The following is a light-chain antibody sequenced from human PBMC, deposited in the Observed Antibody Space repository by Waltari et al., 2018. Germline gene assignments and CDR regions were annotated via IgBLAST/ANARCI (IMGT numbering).Light chain of an antibody. V-gene: IGLV2-8*01. CDR3: MSYAGSNTWV. CDR1: SSDIGGYNY. CDR2: EVT. J-gene: IGLJ3*02. Sequence: QSALTQPPSASGSPGQSVTISCTGTSSDIGGYNYVFWYQQHPGKAPKLMIYEVTKRPSGVPDRFSGSRSGNTASLTVSGLQAEDEADYYCMSYAGSNTWVFGGGTKLTVL.